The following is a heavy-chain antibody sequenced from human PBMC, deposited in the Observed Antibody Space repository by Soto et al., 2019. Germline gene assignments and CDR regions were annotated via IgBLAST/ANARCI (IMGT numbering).Heavy chain of an antibody. J-gene: IGHJ4*02. CDR1: GIKFSVFA. V-gene: IGHV3-30-3*01. Sequence: QVQLVESGGGVVQPGRSLTLSCAASGIKFSVFAMHWVRRAPGKGLEWDAFISYDGAEKDYADSAKGRFTISRDNSKNSLYLQTTSRRPEDTAMYYCAIDENDGRCRYDYWGKGTLVTVST. CDR2: ISYDGAEK. D-gene: IGHD2-8*01. CDR3: AIDENDGRCRYDY.